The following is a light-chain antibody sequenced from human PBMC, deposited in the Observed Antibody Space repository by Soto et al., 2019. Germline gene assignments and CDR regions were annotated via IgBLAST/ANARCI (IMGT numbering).Light chain of an antibody. J-gene: IGLJ1*01. V-gene: IGLV2-14*01. CDR2: DVS. CDR1: SSEIGSYNY. CDR3: KSFTTSTTYV. Sequence: QSVLTQPASVSGSPGQSIAISCTGTSSEIGSYNYVSWYQQHPGKAPKLMIYDVSNRPSGVSDRFSCSKSGNTASLTISWLQAEDEADYYCKSFTTSTTYVFGTGTKVTVL.